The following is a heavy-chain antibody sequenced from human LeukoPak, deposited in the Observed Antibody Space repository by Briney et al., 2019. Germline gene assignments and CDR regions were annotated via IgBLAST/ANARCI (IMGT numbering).Heavy chain of an antibody. CDR1: GGTFSSYA. CDR3: ASEPSAGVFDS. D-gene: IGHD7-27*01. V-gene: IGHV1-69*04. Sequence: SVKVSCKASGGTFSSYAITWVRQAPGQGLEWMGRIIPILGIANYAQKFQGRVTITADKSTSTAYMELSSLRSEDTAVYYCASEPSAGVFDSWGQGTLVTVSS. CDR2: IIPILGIA. J-gene: IGHJ4*02.